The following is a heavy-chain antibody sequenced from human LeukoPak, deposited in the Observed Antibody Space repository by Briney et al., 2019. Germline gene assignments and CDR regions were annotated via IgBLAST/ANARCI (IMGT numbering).Heavy chain of an antibody. CDR1: GFTFSSYS. J-gene: IGHJ4*02. D-gene: IGHD3-22*01. CDR2: ISSSSSYI. Sequence: KPGGSLRLSCAASGFTFSSYSMNWVRQAPGKGLEWVSSISSSSSYIYYADSVKGRFTISRDNAKNSLYLQMNSLRAEDTAVYYCARAVPSTYYYDSSTYPDYWGQGTLVTVSS. CDR3: ARAVPSTYYYDSSTYPDY. V-gene: IGHV3-21*01.